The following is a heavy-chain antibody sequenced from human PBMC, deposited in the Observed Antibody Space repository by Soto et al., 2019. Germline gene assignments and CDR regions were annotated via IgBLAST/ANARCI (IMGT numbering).Heavy chain of an antibody. CDR1: GGSINTATHS. V-gene: IGHV4-30-2*01. Sequence: QLQLQESGSGLVKPSQTLSLTCAVSGGSINTATHSWSWIRQPPGKGLEWIGYIYHSGSTYYNPSSNSRVTISKDYANNQFSLGLSSSSAAYTAGYYCARGVGVTTTGDDYWGQGILVTVSS. CDR3: ARGVGVTTTGDDY. CDR2: IYHSGST. D-gene: IGHD4-4*01. J-gene: IGHJ4*02.